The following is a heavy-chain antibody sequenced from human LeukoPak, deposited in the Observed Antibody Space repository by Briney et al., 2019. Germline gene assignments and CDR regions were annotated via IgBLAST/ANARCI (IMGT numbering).Heavy chain of an antibody. CDR1: GYTFTSYG. CDR2: ISAYNGNT. CDR3: ARAFRGYSYGYGLDY. Sequence: VSVKVSCKASGYTFTSYGISWVRQAPGQGLEWMGWISAYNGNTNYAQKLQGRVTMTTDTSTSTAYMELRSLRSDDTAVYYCARAFRGYSYGYGLDYWGKGTLVTVSS. V-gene: IGHV1-18*01. J-gene: IGHJ4*02. D-gene: IGHD5-18*01.